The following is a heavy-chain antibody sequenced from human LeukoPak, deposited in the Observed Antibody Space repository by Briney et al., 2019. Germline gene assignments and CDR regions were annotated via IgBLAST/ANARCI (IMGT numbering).Heavy chain of an antibody. Sequence: GGSLRLSCAASGFTFSSYAMHWVRLAPGKGLEWVAVISYDGSNKYYADSVKGRFTISRDNSKNTLYLQMNSLRAEDTAVYYCARDPDSSGPSYFDYWGQGTLVTVSS. J-gene: IGHJ4*02. D-gene: IGHD3-22*01. V-gene: IGHV3-30-3*01. CDR2: ISYDGSNK. CDR1: GFTFSSYA. CDR3: ARDPDSSGPSYFDY.